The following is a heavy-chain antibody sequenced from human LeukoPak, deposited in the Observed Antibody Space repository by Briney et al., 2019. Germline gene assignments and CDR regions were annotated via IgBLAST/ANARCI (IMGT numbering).Heavy chain of an antibody. CDR1: GFTFSSYG. D-gene: IGHD3-3*01. V-gene: IGHV3-30*18. J-gene: IGHJ6*02. CDR3: AKDRAIFGVVIEYGMDV. CDR2: ISHDGSNK. Sequence: GGSLRLSCSASGFTFSSYGMHWVRQAPGKGLEWVAVISHDGSNKYYADSVKGRFTISRDNSKNTLYLQMNSLRAEDTAVYYCAKDRAIFGVVIEYGMDVWGQGTTVTVSS.